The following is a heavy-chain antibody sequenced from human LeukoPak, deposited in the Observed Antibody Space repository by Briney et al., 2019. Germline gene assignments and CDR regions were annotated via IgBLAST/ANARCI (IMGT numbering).Heavy chain of an antibody. V-gene: IGHV1-2*02. D-gene: IGHD3-22*01. CDR2: INPNSGGT. CDR3: ARVNYYDSTEYWYFDL. J-gene: IGHJ2*01. Sequence: ASVKVSCKASGYTFTGYYMHWVRQAPGQGLEWMGWINPNSGGTNYAQKFQGRVTMTRDTSISTAYMELSRLRSDDTAVYYCARVNYYDSTEYWYFDLWGRGTLVTVSS. CDR1: GYTFTGYY.